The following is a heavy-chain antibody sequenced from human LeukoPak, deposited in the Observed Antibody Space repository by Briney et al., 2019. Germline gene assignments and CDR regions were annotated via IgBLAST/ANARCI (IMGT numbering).Heavy chain of an antibody. J-gene: IGHJ4*02. D-gene: IGHD1-26*01. CDR1: GYTFTSYY. CDR3: ARDTGVSGSYYVR. CDR2: INPSGGST. V-gene: IGHV1-46*01. Sequence: GASVKVSCKASGYTFTSYYMHWVRQAPGQGLEWMGIINPSGGSTNYAQKFQGRVTITADESTSTAYMELSSLRSEDTAVYYCARDTGVSGSYYVRWGQGTLVTVSS.